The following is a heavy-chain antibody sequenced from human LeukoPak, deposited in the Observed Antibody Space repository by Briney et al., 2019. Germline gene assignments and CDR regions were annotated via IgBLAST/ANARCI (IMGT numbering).Heavy chain of an antibody. CDR2: IFHSGST. J-gene: IGHJ4*02. V-gene: IGHV4-4*02. D-gene: IGHD2-2*01. CDR3: ARSPTKRVPEDY. Sequence: GSLRLSCAASGFTFSSYEMNWVRQPPGKGLEWIGQIFHSGSTSYSPSLKSRVTISMDKSKNQFSLRLTSVTAADTAVYYCARSPTKRVPEDYWGQGTLVTVSS. CDR1: GFTFSSYEM.